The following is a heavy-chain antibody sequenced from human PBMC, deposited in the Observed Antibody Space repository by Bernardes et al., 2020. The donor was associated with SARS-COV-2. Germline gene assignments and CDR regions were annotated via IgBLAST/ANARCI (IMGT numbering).Heavy chain of an antibody. CDR3: ARYATDIVVVPAAIRDYYYYYMDV. V-gene: IGHV3-21*01. D-gene: IGHD2-2*02. CDR1: GFTFSSYS. Sequence: GGSLRLSCAASGFTFSSYSMNWVRQAPGKGLEWVSSISSSSSYIYYADSVKGRFTISRDNAKNSLYLQMNSLRAEDTAVYYCARYATDIVVVPAAIRDYYYYYMDVWGKGTTVTVSS. J-gene: IGHJ6*03. CDR2: ISSSSSYI.